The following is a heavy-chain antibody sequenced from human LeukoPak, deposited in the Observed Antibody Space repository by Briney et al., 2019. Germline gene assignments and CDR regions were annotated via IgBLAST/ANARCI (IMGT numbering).Heavy chain of an antibody. CDR2: ITSSGTYI. J-gene: IGHJ1*01. D-gene: IGHD6-19*01. CDR3: ASPSGGSGWFPFGH. V-gene: IGHV3-21*01. Sequence: GGSLRLSCAASGFTFSNYNMNWVRQAPGKAMEWVSSITSSGTYIFYADSVKGRFTISRDNAKNSLYLQMDSLGPEDTAVYYCASPSGGSGWFPFGHWGQGTLVTVSS. CDR1: GFTFSNYN.